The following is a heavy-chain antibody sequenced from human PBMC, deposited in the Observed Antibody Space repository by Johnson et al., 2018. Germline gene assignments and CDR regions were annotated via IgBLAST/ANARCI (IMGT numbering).Heavy chain of an antibody. CDR2: IIPIFGTA. V-gene: IGHV1-69*12. CDR3: AGTYYYDSSGYPAYFQH. CDR1: GGTFSSYA. Sequence: QVQLVQSGAEVTKPGSSVKVSCKASGGTFSSYAISWVRQAPGQGLEWMGGIIPIFGTANYAQKFQGRGTITADESTSTAYMELSSLRSEDTAVYDCAGTYYYDSSGYPAYFQHWGQGTLVTVSS. J-gene: IGHJ1*01. D-gene: IGHD3-22*01.